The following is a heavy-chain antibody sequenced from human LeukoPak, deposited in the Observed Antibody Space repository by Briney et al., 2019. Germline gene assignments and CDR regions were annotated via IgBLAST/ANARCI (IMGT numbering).Heavy chain of an antibody. CDR1: GFSFSTYT. D-gene: IGHD6-19*01. CDR3: ARGRVGYSSGWYDY. V-gene: IGHV3-21*01. CDR2: ITSTGIYI. J-gene: IGHJ4*02. Sequence: GGSLRLSCAVSGFSFSTYTMNWVRQAPGKGLEWVSSITSTGIYIYYADSVKGRFTISRDNAKNSLYLQMNSLRAEDTAVYYCARGRVGYSSGWYDYWGQGTLVTVSS.